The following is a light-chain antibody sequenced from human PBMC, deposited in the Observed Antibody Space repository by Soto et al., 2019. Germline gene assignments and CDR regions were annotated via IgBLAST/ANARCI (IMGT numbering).Light chain of an antibody. V-gene: IGKV3D-15*01. CDR3: QQYNNWPRT. J-gene: IGKJ3*01. Sequence: EIVMTQSPATLSVSRGERATLSCRASQGVSSNLGWYQQKPCQAPRLLIYGASTRATGIPARFSGSGSGTEFTLTISSLQSEDIAVYYCQQYNNWPRTFGPGTKVDI. CDR2: GAS. CDR1: QGVSSN.